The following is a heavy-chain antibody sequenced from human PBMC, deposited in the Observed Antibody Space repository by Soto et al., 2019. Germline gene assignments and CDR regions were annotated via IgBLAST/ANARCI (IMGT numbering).Heavy chain of an antibody. CDR1: GYTFTGYD. CDR2: MNPNSGNT. CDR3: ARAGRITIFGVVNSSPDY. D-gene: IGHD3-3*01. V-gene: IGHV1-8*01. Sequence: ASVKVSCKASGYTFTGYDINWVRQATGQGLEWMGWMNPNSGNTGYAQKFQGRVTMTRNTSISTAYMELSSLRSEDTAVYYCARAGRITIFGVVNSSPDYWGQGTLVTVSS. J-gene: IGHJ4*02.